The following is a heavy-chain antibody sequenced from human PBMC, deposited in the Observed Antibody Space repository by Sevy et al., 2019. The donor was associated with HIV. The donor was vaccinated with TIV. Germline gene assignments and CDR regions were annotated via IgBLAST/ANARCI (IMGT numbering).Heavy chain of an antibody. CDR1: GFTFSKYS. J-gene: IGHJ4*02. D-gene: IGHD2-8*01. Sequence: GGSLRLSCAASGFTFSKYSMSWVRQPPGKGLEWVSTLSFGCGEINYADSVKGRFTISRDNSKSWVYLQMNNLRPEDTAVYYCAREGCNKPHDYWGQGTVVTVSS. CDR3: AREGCNKPHDY. V-gene: IGHV3-23*01. CDR2: LSFGCGEI.